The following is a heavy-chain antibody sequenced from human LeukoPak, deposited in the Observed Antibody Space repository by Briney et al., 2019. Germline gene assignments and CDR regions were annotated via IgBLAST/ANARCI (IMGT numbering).Heavy chain of an antibody. V-gene: IGHV3-23*01. D-gene: IGHD2-2*01. CDR2: ISGSGGST. J-gene: IGHJ6*02. CDR3: AKVVGYCSSTSCRGYYYGMDV. CDR1: GFTFSSYA. Sequence: GGSLRLSCAASGFTFSSYAMSCVRQAPGKGLEWVSAISGSGGSTYYADSVKGRFTISRDNSKNTLYLQMNSLRAEDTAVYYCAKVVGYCSSTSCRGYYYGMDVWGQGTTVTVSS.